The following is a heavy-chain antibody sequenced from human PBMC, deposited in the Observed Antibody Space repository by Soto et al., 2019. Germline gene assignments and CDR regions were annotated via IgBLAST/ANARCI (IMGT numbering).Heavy chain of an antibody. CDR2: ISASGDAT. Sequence: GGSLRLSCAASGFTFSDFGMSWVRQAPGKGLEGVSVISASGDATYYAASVKGRFTLSRDNSKNTLYLQMNSLTVADTAVYYCAKKVTIYAVDPADYWGQGTQVTVSS. J-gene: IGHJ4*02. CDR1: GFTFSDFG. D-gene: IGHD3-3*01. CDR3: AKKVTIYAVDPADY. V-gene: IGHV3-23*01.